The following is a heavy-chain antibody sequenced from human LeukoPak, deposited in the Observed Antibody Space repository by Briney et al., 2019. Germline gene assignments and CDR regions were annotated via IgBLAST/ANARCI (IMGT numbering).Heavy chain of an antibody. J-gene: IGHJ4*02. D-gene: IGHD1-7*01. CDR2: VYNSGST. V-gene: IGHV4-59*01. CDR1: GGSISIYY. CDR3: VRDRELFY. Sequence: SETLSLTCTVPGGSISIYYWSWIRQPPGKGLEWLGYVYNSGSTDYNPSLKSRVTISADTSKNQFSLKLSSVTAADTAVYYCVRDRELFYWGQGTLVTVSS.